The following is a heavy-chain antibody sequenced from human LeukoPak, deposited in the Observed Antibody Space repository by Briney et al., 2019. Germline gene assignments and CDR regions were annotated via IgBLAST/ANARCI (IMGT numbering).Heavy chain of an antibody. CDR1: GGSISSYY. CDR3: ARDLTYYYDSSGYSATGYYYYGMDV. CDR2: IYTSGST. Sequence: SETLSLTCTVSGGSISSYYWSWIRQPAGKGLGWIGRIYTSGSTNYNPSLKSRVTMSVDTSKSQFSLKLSSVTAADTAVYYCARDLTYYYDSSGYSATGYYYYGMDVWGQGTTVTVSS. J-gene: IGHJ6*02. D-gene: IGHD3-22*01. V-gene: IGHV4-4*07.